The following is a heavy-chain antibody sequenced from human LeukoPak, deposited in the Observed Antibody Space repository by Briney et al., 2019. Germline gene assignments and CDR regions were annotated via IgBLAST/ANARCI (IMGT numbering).Heavy chain of an antibody. CDR1: GGSISSYY. Sequence: SETLSLTCTVSGGSISSYYWSWIRQPPGKGLEWIGYIYYIGSTNYNPSLKSRVTISVDTSKNQFSLKLSSVTAADTAVYYCASGLKYYDYVWGSYRHVDAFDIWGQGTMVTVSS. CDR2: IYYIGST. D-gene: IGHD3-16*02. V-gene: IGHV4-59*01. J-gene: IGHJ3*02. CDR3: ASGLKYYDYVWGSYRHVDAFDI.